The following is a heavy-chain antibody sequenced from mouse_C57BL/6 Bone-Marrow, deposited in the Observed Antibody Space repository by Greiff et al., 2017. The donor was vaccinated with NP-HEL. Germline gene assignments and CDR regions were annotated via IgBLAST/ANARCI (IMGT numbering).Heavy chain of an antibody. CDR3: ARPHLYAPLDY. J-gene: IGHJ2*01. CDR2: ISDGGSYT. Sequence: EVHLVESGGGLVKPGGSLKLSCAASGFTFSSYAMSWVRQTPEKRLEWVATISDGGSYTYYPDNVKGRFTISRDNAKNNLYLQMSHLKSEDTTMYYCARPHLYAPLDYRGESTTLTVSS. D-gene: IGHD2-12*01. V-gene: IGHV5-4*01. CDR1: GFTFSSYA.